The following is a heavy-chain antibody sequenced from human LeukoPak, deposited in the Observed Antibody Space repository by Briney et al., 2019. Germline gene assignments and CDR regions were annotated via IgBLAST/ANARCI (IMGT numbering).Heavy chain of an antibody. CDR3: ARIPPSETYYSLPYYFDY. CDR2: INPNRGET. J-gene: IGHJ4*02. V-gene: IGHV1-2*02. CDR1: GYTFTGYY. Sequence: ASVKVSCKASGYTFTGYYMHWVRQAPGQGLEWMGWINPNRGETDYAQNFQGRVTMTRDTSINTAYMDLNRLRPDDTAVYYCARIPPSETYYSLPYYFDYPDQGTMFT. D-gene: IGHD3-10*01.